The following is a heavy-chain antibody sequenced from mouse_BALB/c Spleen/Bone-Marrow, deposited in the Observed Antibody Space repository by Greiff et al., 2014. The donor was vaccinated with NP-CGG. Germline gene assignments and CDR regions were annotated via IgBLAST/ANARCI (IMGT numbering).Heavy chain of an antibody. CDR1: GYSFTGYY. J-gene: IGHJ1*01. V-gene: IGHV1-26*01. CDR2: INPYNGAT. Sequence: EVQLQQSGPELVKPGASVKISCKASGYSFTGYYMHWVKQSHVKSLEWIGRINPYNGATSYNQNFKDKARLTVDKSSSTAYMELHSLTSEDSAVYYCARRNYGSSYWYFDVWGAGTTVTVSS. CDR3: ARRNYGSSYWYFDV. D-gene: IGHD1-1*01.